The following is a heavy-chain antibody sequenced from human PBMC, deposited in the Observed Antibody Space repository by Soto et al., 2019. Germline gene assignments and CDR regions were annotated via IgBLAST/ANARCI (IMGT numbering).Heavy chain of an antibody. V-gene: IGHV3-48*01. Sequence: PGGSLRLSCAASGFTFSSYSMNWVRQAPGKGLEWVSYISSSSSTIYYADSVKGRFTISRDNAKNSLYLQMNSLRAEDTAVYYCARDLLAAAAGTLAYWGQGTLVTSPQ. CDR3: ARDLLAAAAGTLAY. D-gene: IGHD6-13*01. CDR2: ISSSSSTI. CDR1: GFTFSSYS. J-gene: IGHJ4*02.